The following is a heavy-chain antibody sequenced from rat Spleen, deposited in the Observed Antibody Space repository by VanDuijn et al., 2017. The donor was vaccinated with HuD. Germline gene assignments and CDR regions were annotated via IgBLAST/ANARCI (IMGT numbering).Heavy chain of an antibody. J-gene: IGHJ1*01. D-gene: IGHD5-1*01. CDR2: ISYEGDST. Sequence: EVQLVESGGGLVQPGRSLKLSCAASGFTFSDYYMAWVRQAPKKGLEWVASISYEGDSTYYGDSVKGRFTISRDNARSILYLQMNSLRSEDTATYYCARHGPGSWYFDFWGPGTMVTVSS. CDR1: GFTFSDYY. V-gene: IGHV5-22*01. CDR3: ARHGPGSWYFDF.